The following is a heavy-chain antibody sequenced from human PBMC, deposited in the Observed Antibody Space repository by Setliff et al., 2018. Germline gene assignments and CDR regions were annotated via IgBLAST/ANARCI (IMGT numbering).Heavy chain of an antibody. V-gene: IGHV1-69*10. CDR1: GGTFSSYA. CDR3: ARGRQTDTAFDY. Sequence: SVKVSCKASGGTFSSYAISWVRQAPGQGLEWMGGIIPILGIANYAQKFQGRVTMTTDTSTSTAYMELSSLRSEDTAVYYCARGRQTDTAFDYWGQGTLVTVSS. J-gene: IGHJ4*02. CDR2: IIPILGIA. D-gene: IGHD5-18*01.